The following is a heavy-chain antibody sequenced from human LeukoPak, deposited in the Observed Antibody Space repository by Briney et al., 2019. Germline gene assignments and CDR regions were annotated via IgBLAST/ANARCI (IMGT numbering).Heavy chain of an antibody. CDR3: AKWGDYDILTGYYDPDY. J-gene: IGHJ4*02. CDR1: GFTFSNYA. Sequence: GSLRLSCAATGFTFSNYAMYWVRQAPGKGLEWVSAVSGRDDSTYYADSVKGRFTISRDTSKNTLYLQMNSLRAEDTAVYYCAKWGDYDILTGYYDPDYWGQGTLVTVSS. D-gene: IGHD3-9*01. V-gene: IGHV3-23*01. CDR2: VSGRDDST.